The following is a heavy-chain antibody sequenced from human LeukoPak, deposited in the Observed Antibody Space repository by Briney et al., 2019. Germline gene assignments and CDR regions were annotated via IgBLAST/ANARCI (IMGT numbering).Heavy chain of an antibody. J-gene: IGHJ4*02. CDR2: IYYSGST. D-gene: IGHD2-15*01. CDR3: ARAGEVHCSGGSCYSGYFDY. Sequence: SETLSLTCTVSGGSISSYYWSWIRQPPGKGLEWIGYIYYSGSTNYNPSPKSRVTISVDTSKNQFSLKLSSVAAADTAVYYCARAGEVHCSGGSCYSGYFDYWGQGTLVTVSS. V-gene: IGHV4-59*01. CDR1: GGSISSYY.